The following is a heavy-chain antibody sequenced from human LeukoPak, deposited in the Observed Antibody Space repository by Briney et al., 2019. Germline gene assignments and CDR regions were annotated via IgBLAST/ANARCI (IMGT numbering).Heavy chain of an antibody. CDR1: GFTFSKNW. CDR2: IYRDGST. D-gene: IGHD3-22*01. V-gene: IGHV3-53*01. CDR3: ARDTYEKNYFDY. J-gene: IGHJ4*02. Sequence: GGSLRLSCVASGFTFSKNWMHWVRQAPGKGLEWVSVIYRDGSTYYADSVKGRFTISRDNSKNTLYLQMNSLRAEDTAVYYCARDTYEKNYFDYWGRGTLVTVSS.